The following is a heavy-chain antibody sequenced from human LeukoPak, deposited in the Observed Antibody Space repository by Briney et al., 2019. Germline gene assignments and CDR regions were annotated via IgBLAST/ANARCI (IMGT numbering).Heavy chain of an antibody. CDR2: ISGSGGST. J-gene: IGHJ4*02. V-gene: IGHV3-23*01. Sequence: PGGSLRLSCAASGFTFSSYGMSWVRQAPGKGLEWVSAISGSGGSTYYADSVKGRFTISRDNSKNTLYLQMNSLRDEDTAVYYCAKDPPSIPSWSSLLDSCGQGTLVTVSS. CDR3: AKDPPSIPSWSSLLDS. D-gene: IGHD6-13*01. CDR1: GFTFSSYG.